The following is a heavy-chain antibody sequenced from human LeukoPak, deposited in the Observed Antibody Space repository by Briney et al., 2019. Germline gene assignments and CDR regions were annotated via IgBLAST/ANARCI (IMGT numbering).Heavy chain of an antibody. CDR1: GFTFSSYG. J-gene: IGHJ4*02. V-gene: IGHV3-30*02. Sequence: GGSLRLSCAASGFTFSSYGMHWVRQAPGKGLEWVAFIRYDGSNKYYADSVKGRFTISRDNSKNTLYLQMNSLRAEDTAVYYCAKDRETYYDFWSGYSELRYWGQGTLVTVSS. CDR3: AKDRETYYDFWSGYSELRY. D-gene: IGHD3-3*01. CDR2: IRYDGSNK.